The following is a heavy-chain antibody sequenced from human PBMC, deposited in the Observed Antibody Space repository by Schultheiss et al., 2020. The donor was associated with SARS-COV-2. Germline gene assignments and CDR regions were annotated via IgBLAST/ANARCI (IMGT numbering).Heavy chain of an antibody. Sequence: ASVKVSCKASGYTFTGYYVNWVRQAPGQGLEWMGWINPNSGGTNYPQKFQGRVTMTRDKSISTAYMELSRLRSDDTAVYYCARLERRLLYYYGMDVWGHGTTVTVSS. CDR1: GYTFTGYY. CDR2: INPNSGGT. CDR3: ARLERRLLYYYGMDV. D-gene: IGHD1-1*01. J-gene: IGHJ6*02. V-gene: IGHV1-2*02.